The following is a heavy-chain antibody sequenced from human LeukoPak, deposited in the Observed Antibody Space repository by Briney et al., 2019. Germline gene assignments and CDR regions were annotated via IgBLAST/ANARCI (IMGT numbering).Heavy chain of an antibody. D-gene: IGHD5-24*01. V-gene: IGHV3-30*18. CDR1: GFTFSSYG. CDR3: AKAASVDGYPGVLSY. Sequence: GGSLRLSCAASGFTFSSYGMHWVRQAPGKGLEWVAVISYDGSNKYYADSVKGRFTISRDNSKNTLYLQMNSLRAEDTAVYYCAKAASVDGYPGVLSYWGQGTLVTVSS. J-gene: IGHJ4*02. CDR2: ISYDGSNK.